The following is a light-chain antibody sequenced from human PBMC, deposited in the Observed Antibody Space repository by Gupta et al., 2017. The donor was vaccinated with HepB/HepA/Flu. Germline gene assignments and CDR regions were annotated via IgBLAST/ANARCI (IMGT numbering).Light chain of an antibody. CDR3: MQTLQTLWT. Sequence: DIVMTQSPLSLPVPPGEPASISCRSSQSLLHSNGYNYLHWYLQKPGQSPQLLIYLGSNRASGVPDRFSGSGSGTDFTLKISRVEAEDVGVYYCMQTLQTLWTFGKGTKVEIK. J-gene: IGKJ1*01. CDR2: LGS. V-gene: IGKV2-28*01. CDR1: QSLLHSNGYNY.